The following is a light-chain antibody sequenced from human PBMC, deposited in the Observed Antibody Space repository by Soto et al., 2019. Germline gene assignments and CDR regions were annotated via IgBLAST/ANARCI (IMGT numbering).Light chain of an antibody. CDR1: QGIRNY. J-gene: IGKJ1*01. CDR2: AAS. CDR3: HKYNNASRT. V-gene: IGKV1-27*01. Sequence: DIQMTQSPSSVSAFVGECVTITCRASQGIRNYLAWYQQKPGKVPKLLIYAASTLQSGVPSLFSGSGSGTDFTHTISSLGCEGVATYYCHKYNNASRTFGQGTKVDIK.